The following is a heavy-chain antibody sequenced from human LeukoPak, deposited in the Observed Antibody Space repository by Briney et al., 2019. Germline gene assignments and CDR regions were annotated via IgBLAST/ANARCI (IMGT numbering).Heavy chain of an antibody. D-gene: IGHD2-2*01. Sequence: GGSLRLSCVVSGITLSNYGMSWVRQAPGKGLEWVAGISWSSASTGYADSVKDRFTISRDNTNSSLYLQMDSLTFGDTAVYYCAKGERAVPGKTHYYDHYGMDVWGHGTAVIVSS. CDR2: ISWSSAST. J-gene: IGHJ6*02. CDR3: AKGERAVPGKTHYYDHYGMDV. V-gene: IGHV3-23*01. CDR1: GITLSNYG.